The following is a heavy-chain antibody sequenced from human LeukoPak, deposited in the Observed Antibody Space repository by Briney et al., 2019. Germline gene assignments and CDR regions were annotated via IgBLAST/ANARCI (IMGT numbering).Heavy chain of an antibody. CDR3: ARADYYDSSGYYHAAFDI. J-gene: IGHJ3*02. CDR1: GFTFSDYY. CDR2: ISSSGGSI. V-gene: IGHV3-11*01. Sequence: GGSLRLSCADSGFTFSDYYMSWIRQAPGKGLEWVSYISSSGGSIYYADSVKGRFTISRDNAKNSLYLQMNSLRAEDTAVYYCARADYYDSSGYYHAAFDIWGQGTMVTVSS. D-gene: IGHD3-22*01.